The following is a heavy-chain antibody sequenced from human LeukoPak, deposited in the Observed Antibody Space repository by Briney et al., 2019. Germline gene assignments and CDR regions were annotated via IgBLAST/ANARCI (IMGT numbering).Heavy chain of an antibody. CDR3: ARDRGLGYCSSTSCPYYYYYGMDV. V-gene: IGHV1-69*13. CDR2: IIPIFGTA. D-gene: IGHD2-2*01. CDR1: GGTFSSYA. Sequence: SVTVSCKASGGTFSSYAISWVRQAPGQGLEWMGGIIPIFGTANYAQKFQGRVTITADESTSTAYMELSSLRSEDTAVYYCARDRGLGYCSSTSCPYYYYYGMDVWGQGTTVTVSS. J-gene: IGHJ6*02.